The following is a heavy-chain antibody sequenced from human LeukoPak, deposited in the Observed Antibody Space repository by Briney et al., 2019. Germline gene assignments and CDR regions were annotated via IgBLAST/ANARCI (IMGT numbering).Heavy chain of an antibody. CDR2: ISYDGSNK. Sequence: GGSLRLSCAASGFTFSSYAMHWVRQAPGKGLEWVAVISYDGSNKYYADSVKGRFTISRDNSKNTLYLQMNSLRAEDTAVYYCAKDYVWGSYRYPDYWGQGTLVTVSS. CDR1: GFTFSSYA. CDR3: AKDYVWGSYRYPDY. V-gene: IGHV3-30*04. J-gene: IGHJ4*02. D-gene: IGHD3-16*02.